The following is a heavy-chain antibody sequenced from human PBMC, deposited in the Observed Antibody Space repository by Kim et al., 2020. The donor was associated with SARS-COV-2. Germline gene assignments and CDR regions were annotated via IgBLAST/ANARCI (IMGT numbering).Heavy chain of an antibody. CDR2: IGAYNGMS. CDR3: ARGGRGDHFYNGMDV. Sequence: ASVKVSCKASGYTFAAYGISLVRQARGQGLQWMGGIGAYNGMSDYGQTFHDRITMTTDISSSTAYLEVRSLRSDDTAIYFCARGGRGDHFYNGMDVWGQGTAVIVSS. J-gene: IGHJ6*02. CDR1: GYTFAAYG. V-gene: IGHV1-18*01. D-gene: IGHD2-21*02.